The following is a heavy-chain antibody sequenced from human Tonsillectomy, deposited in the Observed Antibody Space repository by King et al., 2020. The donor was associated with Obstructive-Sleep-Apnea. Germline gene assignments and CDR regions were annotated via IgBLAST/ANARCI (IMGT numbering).Heavy chain of an antibody. CDR1: GYTFTTYD. J-gene: IGHJ5*02. V-gene: IGHV1-8*01. CDR2: MNPNSGNT. CDR3: SRGRRYNWFDP. Sequence: QLVQSGAEVKKPGASLKVSCKASGYTFTTYDIHWVRQATGQGLEWMGWMNPNSGNTGYAQRFQGRVTMTRNTSIITAYMELSSLTSDDTAVYYCSRGRRYNWFDPWGQGTLVTVSS.